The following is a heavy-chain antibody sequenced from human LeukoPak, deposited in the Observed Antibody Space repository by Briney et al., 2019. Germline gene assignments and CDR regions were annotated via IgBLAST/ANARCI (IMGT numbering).Heavy chain of an antibody. CDR1: GFTFSSYW. CDR3: ARVNYGDYLPSFDY. Sequence: GGSLRLSCAVSGFTFSSYWMSWVRQAPGKGLEWVSYISISSSIIYYADSVKGRFTISRDNAKNSLYLQMNSLRAEDTAVYYCARVNYGDYLPSFDYWGKGTTVTISS. J-gene: IGHJ4*03. D-gene: IGHD4-17*01. CDR2: ISISSSII. V-gene: IGHV3-48*01.